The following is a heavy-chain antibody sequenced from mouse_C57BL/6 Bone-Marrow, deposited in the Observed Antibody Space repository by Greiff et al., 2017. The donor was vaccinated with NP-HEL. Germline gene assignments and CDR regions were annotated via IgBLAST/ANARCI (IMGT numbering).Heavy chain of an antibody. CDR1: GFTFSDYY. CDR2: ISNGGGST. J-gene: IGHJ4*01. CDR3: ASPYYGSSVYYYAMDY. D-gene: IGHD1-1*01. Sequence: EVQGVESGGGLVQPGGSLKLSCAASGFTFSDYYMYWVRQTPEKRLEWVAYISNGGGSTYYPDTVKGRFTISRDNAKNTLYLQMSRLKSEDTAMYYCASPYYGSSVYYYAMDYWGQGTSVTVSS. V-gene: IGHV5-12*01.